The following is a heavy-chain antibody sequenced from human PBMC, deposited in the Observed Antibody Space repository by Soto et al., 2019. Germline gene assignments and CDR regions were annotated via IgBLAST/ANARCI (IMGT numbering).Heavy chain of an antibody. Sequence: SETLSLTGTVSGGSISSGGYYWSWIRQHPGKGLEWIGYIYYSGSTYYNPSLKSRVTISVDTSKNQFSLKLSSVTAADTAVYYCARDSIGSGSYPTYYYYGMDVWGQGTTVTVSS. D-gene: IGHD3-10*01. CDR3: ARDSIGSGSYPTYYYYGMDV. J-gene: IGHJ6*02. V-gene: IGHV4-31*03. CDR1: GGSISSGGYY. CDR2: IYYSGST.